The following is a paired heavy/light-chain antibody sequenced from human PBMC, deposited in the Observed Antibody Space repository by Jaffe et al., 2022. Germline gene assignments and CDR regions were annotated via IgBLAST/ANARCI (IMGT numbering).Light chain of an antibody. CDR2: DAS. J-gene: IGKJ3*01. CDR1: QGISSA. Sequence: AIQLTQSPSSLSASVGDRVTITCRASQGISSALAWYQQKPGKAPKLLIYDASSLESGVPSRFSGSGSGTDFTLTISSLQPEDFATYYCQQFNSYPQKVTFGPGTKVDIK. V-gene: IGKV1-13*02. CDR3: QQFNSYPQKVT.
Heavy chain of an antibody. CDR1: GYTFTSYG. D-gene: IGHD4-17*01. V-gene: IGHV1-18*01. J-gene: IGHJ2*01. CDR2: ISAYNGNT. Sequence: QVQLVQSGAEVKKPGASVKVSCKASGYTFTSYGISWVRQAPGQGLEWMGWISAYNGNTNYAQKLQGRVTMTTDTSTSTAYMELRSLRSDDTAVYYCARVKSVTTSIWYFDLWGRGTLVTVSS. CDR3: ARVKSVTTSIWYFDL.